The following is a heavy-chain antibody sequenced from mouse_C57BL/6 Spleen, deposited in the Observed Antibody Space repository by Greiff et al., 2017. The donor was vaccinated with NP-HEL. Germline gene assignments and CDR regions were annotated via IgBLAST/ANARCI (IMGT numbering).Heavy chain of an antibody. CDR3: ASDDYDGSWFAY. D-gene: IGHD2-4*01. Sequence: QVQLQQSGPGLVQPSQSLSITCTVSGFSLTSYGVHWVRQSPGKGLEWLGVIWSGGSTDYNAAFISSLSISKDNSKSQVFFKMNSLQADDTAIYYCASDDYDGSWFAYWGQGTLVTVSA. CDR2: IWSGGST. J-gene: IGHJ3*01. CDR1: GFSLTSYG. V-gene: IGHV2-2*01.